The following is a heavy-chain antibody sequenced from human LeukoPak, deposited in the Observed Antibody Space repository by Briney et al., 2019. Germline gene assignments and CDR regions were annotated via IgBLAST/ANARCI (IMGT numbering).Heavy chain of an antibody. CDR1: GYTFTSYA. CDR3: ARTSSQLWFGETPPNWFDP. J-gene: IGHJ5*02. Sequence: GASVKVSCKASGYTFTSYAMNWVRQAPGQGLEWMGWINTNTGNPTYAQGFTGRFVFSLDTSVSTAYLQISSLKAEDTAVYYCARTSSQLWFGETPPNWFDPWGQGILVTVSS. D-gene: IGHD3-10*01. V-gene: IGHV7-4-1*02. CDR2: INTNTGNP.